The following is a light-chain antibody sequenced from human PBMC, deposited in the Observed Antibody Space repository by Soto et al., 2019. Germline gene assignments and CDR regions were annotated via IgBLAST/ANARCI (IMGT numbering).Light chain of an antibody. Sequence: QSALTQPASVSGSPGQSITIFCTGTNSDVGGYDFVSWYQQHPGKAPKLLIYEVTNRPSGVSDRFSGSKSGNTASLSIYGLQAEDEADYYCSSYTSTSTLVFGGGTNLTVL. CDR1: NSDVGGYDF. J-gene: IGLJ2*01. CDR2: EVT. CDR3: SSYTSTSTLV. V-gene: IGLV2-14*01.